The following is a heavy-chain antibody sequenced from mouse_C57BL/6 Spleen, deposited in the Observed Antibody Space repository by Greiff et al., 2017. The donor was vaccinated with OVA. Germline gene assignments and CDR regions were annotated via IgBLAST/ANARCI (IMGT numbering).Heavy chain of an antibody. Sequence: EVQLVESGGGLVKPGGSLKLSCAASGFTFSDYGMHWVRQAPEKGLEWVAYISSGSSTIYYADTVKGRFTISRDNAKNTLFLQMTSLRSEDTAMYYGARTLYDYGDYYAMDYWGQGTSVTVSS. CDR2: ISSGSSTI. CDR1: GFTFSDYG. V-gene: IGHV5-17*01. J-gene: IGHJ4*01. D-gene: IGHD2-4*01. CDR3: ARTLYDYGDYYAMDY.